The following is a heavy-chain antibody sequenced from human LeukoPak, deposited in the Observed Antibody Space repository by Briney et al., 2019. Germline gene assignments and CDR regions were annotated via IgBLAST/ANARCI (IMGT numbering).Heavy chain of an antibody. CDR2: IFSRSESI. J-gene: IGHJ4*02. V-gene: IGHV3-21*06. D-gene: IGHD3-22*01. CDR3: ARDFFHSSESRPFDY. Sequence: PGGSLRLSCAASGFNFGAYIINWVRQAPGKGLEWVSCIFSRSESILYADSVKGRFSISRDNAKNLLYLQMDSLRVEDTAVYYCARDFFHSSESRPFDYWGQGTLDTVSS. CDR1: GFNFGAYI.